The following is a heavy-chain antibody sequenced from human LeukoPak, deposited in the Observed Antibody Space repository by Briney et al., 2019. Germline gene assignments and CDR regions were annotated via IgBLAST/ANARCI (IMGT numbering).Heavy chain of an antibody. CDR1: GFTLSSYW. CDR3: ARDPYSSGWYGNENYYWFDP. CDR2: IKQDGSEK. Sequence: GGSLRLSCAASGFTLSSYWMSWVRQAPGKGLEWVANIKQDGSEKYYVDSVKGRFTISRDNAKNSLYLQMNSLRAEDTAAYYCARDPYSSGWYGNENYYWFDPWGQGTLVTVSS. D-gene: IGHD6-19*01. J-gene: IGHJ5*02. V-gene: IGHV3-7*01.